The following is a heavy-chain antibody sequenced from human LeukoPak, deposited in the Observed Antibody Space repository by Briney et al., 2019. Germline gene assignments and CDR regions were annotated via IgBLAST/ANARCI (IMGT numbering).Heavy chain of an antibody. Sequence: SETLSLTCTVSRGSITDNYWSWIRQPPGKGPEWIGYVYYSGGGTNYNPSLKSRVTMSVDTSKNHFSLRLGSVTAADTAVYYCARGNSSGWYGGFDYWGQGILVTVSS. CDR3: ARGNSSGWYGGFDY. J-gene: IGHJ4*02. D-gene: IGHD6-19*01. V-gene: IGHV4-59*01. CDR2: VYYSGGGT. CDR1: RGSITDNY.